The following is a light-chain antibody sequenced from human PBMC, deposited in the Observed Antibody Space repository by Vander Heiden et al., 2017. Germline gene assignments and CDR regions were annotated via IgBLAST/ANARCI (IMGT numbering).Light chain of an antibody. J-gene: IGKJ4*01. Sequence: DIQMTQSPSSLSASVGDRVTITCRASQSISSYLNWYQQKPGKAPKLLIYAASSLHMGVPSRFSGSGYGTDFTLTISIRQPEDFATYSCQCSDSNPPLTFGGGTKVEIK. CDR1: QSISSY. CDR2: AAS. CDR3: QCSDSNPPLT. V-gene: IGKV1-39*01.